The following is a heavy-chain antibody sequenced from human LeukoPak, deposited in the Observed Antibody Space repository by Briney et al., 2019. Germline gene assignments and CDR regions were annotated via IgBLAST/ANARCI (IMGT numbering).Heavy chain of an antibody. CDR2: IYYSGST. CDR3: ARYYYGSGSYYNAKIFFDY. CDR1: GGSISSGDYY. J-gene: IGHJ4*02. Sequence: PSQTLSLTCTVSGGSISSGDYYWSWIRQPPGKGLEWIGYIYYSGSTYYNPSLKSRVTISVDTSKNQFSLKLSSVTAADTAVYYCARYYYGSGSYYNAKIFFDYWGQGTLVTASS. V-gene: IGHV4-30-4*01. D-gene: IGHD3-10*01.